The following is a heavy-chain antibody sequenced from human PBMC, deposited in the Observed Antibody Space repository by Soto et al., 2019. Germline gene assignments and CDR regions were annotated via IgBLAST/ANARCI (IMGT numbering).Heavy chain of an antibody. CDR3: ARVRATLEWLLFDYYYYYMDV. Sequence: SQTLSLTCAISGDSVSSNSAAWNWIRQSPSRGLEWLGRTYYRSKWYNDYAVSVKSRITINPDTSKNQFSLQLNSVTPEDTAVYYCARVRATLEWLLFDYYYYYMDVWGKGTTVTVSS. CDR2: TYYRSKWYN. CDR1: GDSVSSNSAA. J-gene: IGHJ6*03. D-gene: IGHD3-3*01. V-gene: IGHV6-1*01.